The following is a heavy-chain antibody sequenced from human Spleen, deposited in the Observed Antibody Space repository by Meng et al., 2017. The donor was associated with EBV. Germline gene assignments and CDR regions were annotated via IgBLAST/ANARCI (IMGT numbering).Heavy chain of an antibody. V-gene: IGHV4-61*01. D-gene: IGHD5-24*01. CDR3: ARTITRVGFDL. Sequence: QVQLQESGPGLVKPSXXXXXPCTVSGGSVSSGSYYWSWIRQPPGKGLEWIGYIYYSGSTNYNPSLKSRVTISVDTSKNQFSLKLSSVTAADTAVYYCARTITRVGFDLWGRGTLVTVSS. J-gene: IGHJ2*01. CDR2: IYYSGST. CDR1: GGSVSSGSYY.